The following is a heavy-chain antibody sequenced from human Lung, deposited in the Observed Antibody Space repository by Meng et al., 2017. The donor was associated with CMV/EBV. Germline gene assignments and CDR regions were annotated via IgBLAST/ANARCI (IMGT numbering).Heavy chain of an antibody. V-gene: IGHV3-9*01. CDR3: TRVALGFDL. J-gene: IGHJ5*02. CDR1: GFTFDDYA. CDR2: ISWNSDNL. Sequence: GGSLRLSCAASGFTFDDYAMHWVRQPPGKGLEWVSGISWNSDNLAYADSVKGRFTVSRDNAKNSLYLQMNSLRPEDTALYYCTRVALGFDLWGQGTLVTVSS.